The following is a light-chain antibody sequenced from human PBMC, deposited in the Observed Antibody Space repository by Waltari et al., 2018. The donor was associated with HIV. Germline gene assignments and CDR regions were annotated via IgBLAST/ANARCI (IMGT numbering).Light chain of an antibody. CDR3: AAWDDSLSGAV. Sequence: QSVLTQPPSASGTPGQRVTISCSGSSSHIRPPYVNWYQQLPGTAPKLLIYRNNQRPSGVPDRFSGSKSGTSASLAISGLRSEDEADYYCAAWDDSLSGAVFGGGTQLTVL. V-gene: IGLV1-47*01. J-gene: IGLJ7*01. CDR1: SSHIRPPY. CDR2: RNN.